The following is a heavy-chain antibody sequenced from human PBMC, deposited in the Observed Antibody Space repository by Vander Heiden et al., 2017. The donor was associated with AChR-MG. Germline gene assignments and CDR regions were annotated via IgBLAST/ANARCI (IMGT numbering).Heavy chain of an antibody. D-gene: IGHD3-9*01. Sequence: QVQLVESGGGVVQSGRSLRLSCAASGFTFSSYGMHGVSQAPGKGLEWVAVISYDGSNKYYADSVKGRFTISRDNSKNTLYLQMNSLRAEDTAVYYCAKDLLIPDYWGQGTLVTVSS. V-gene: IGHV3-30*18. CDR3: AKDLLIPDY. CDR2: ISYDGSNK. J-gene: IGHJ4*02. CDR1: GFTFSSYG.